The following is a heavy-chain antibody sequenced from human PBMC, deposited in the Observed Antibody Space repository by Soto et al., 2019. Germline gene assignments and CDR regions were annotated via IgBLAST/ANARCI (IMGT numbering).Heavy chain of an antibody. Sequence: EVQLVESGGGLVKPGGSLRLSCAASGFTFSSYSMNWVRQAPGKGLEWVSSISSSSSYIYYADSVKGRFTISRDNAKNSLYLQMNSLRAEDTAVYYCARGRIAAAGRPIYFQHWGQGTLVTVSS. CDR1: GFTFSSYS. V-gene: IGHV3-21*01. CDR3: ARGRIAAAGRPIYFQH. D-gene: IGHD6-13*01. CDR2: ISSSSSYI. J-gene: IGHJ1*01.